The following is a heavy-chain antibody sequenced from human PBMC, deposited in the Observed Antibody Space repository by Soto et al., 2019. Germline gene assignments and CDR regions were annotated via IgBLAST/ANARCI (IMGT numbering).Heavy chain of an antibody. CDR2: MSGSSSTT. CDR1: GLTFSNYA. V-gene: IGHV3-23*01. J-gene: IGHJ4*02. Sequence: EVRLLESGGGLVKPGGSLRLSCATSGLTFSNYAMSWVRQAPGGGLERVSSMSGSSSTTYDADSVRGRFTISRDRSKNTLYLHMSSLRAADADLYYCAKHQERELPRAIDFWGQGTLVTVSS. D-gene: IGHD1-7*01. CDR3: AKHQERELPRAIDF.